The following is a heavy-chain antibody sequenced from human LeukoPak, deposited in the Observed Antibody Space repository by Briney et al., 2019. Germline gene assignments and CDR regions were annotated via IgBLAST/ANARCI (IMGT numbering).Heavy chain of an antibody. CDR3: ARVDVLHYYYGMDV. J-gene: IGHJ6*02. D-gene: IGHD6-6*01. CDR1: GFTFSSYA. CDR2: ISGSGGST. Sequence: GGSLRLSCAASGFTFSSYAMSWVRQAPGKGLEWVSAISGSGGSTYYADSVKGRFTISRDNSKNTLYLQMNSLRAEDTAVYYCARVDVLHYYYGMDVWGQGTTVTVSS. V-gene: IGHV3-23*01.